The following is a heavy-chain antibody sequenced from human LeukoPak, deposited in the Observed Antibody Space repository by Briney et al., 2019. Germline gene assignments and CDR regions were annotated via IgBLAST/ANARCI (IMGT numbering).Heavy chain of an antibody. J-gene: IGHJ4*02. CDR2: INAGNGNT. CDR1: GYTFTSYA. Sequence: ASVKVSWKASGYTFTSYAMHWVRQAPEQRLEWMGWINAGNGNTKYSQKFQGRVTITRDTSASTAYMELSSLRSEDTAVYYCARGDIVVVVAATWDYWGQGTLVTVSS. D-gene: IGHD2-15*01. V-gene: IGHV1-3*01. CDR3: ARGDIVVVVAATWDY.